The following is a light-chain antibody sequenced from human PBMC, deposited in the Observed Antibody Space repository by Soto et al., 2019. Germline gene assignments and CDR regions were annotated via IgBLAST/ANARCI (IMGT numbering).Light chain of an antibody. J-gene: IGKJ1*01. CDR3: QQYGSSPQT. CDR2: GAS. Sequence: IVLTHSPGTLSLSPGERATLSCRAIQSVSSSYLAWYQQKPGQAPRLLISGASSRAAGIPDRFSGSGSGTDFTLTISRLEPEDFGVYYCQQYGSSPQTFGQGTKVDIK. CDR1: QSVSSSY. V-gene: IGKV3-20*01.